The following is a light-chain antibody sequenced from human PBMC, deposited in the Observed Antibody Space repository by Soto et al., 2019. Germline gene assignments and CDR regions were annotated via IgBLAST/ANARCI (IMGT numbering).Light chain of an antibody. J-gene: IGKJ2*01. CDR2: DVS. CDR1: QSISTF. V-gene: IGKV1-39*01. CDR3: QQSDTTPFT. Sequence: DIPMTQSPSSLSASVGDRVTITCRASQSISTFLNWYQQKPGKAPRLLIYDVSRLLSGVPSRFSGSGSGTDFTLTIASLQPEDFSTYYCQQSDTTPFTFGQGTKLEIK.